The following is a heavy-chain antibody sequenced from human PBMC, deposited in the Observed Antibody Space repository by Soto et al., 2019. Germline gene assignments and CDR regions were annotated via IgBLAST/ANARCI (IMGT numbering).Heavy chain of an antibody. V-gene: IGHV1-69*06. Sequence: QVQLEQSGAEVKKPGSSVKVSCKASGGTLSDHGVAWRRQAPGQGLEWMGGTIPVFNTANYAQKFQGRVTVTADKFTNIAYMELSSLRSEDTAFYFCARGVYGSGNYYTGPSAFDIWGQGTMVIVSS. CDR3: ARGVYGSGNYYTGPSAFDI. CDR2: TIPVFNTA. CDR1: GGTLSDHG. J-gene: IGHJ3*02. D-gene: IGHD3-10*01.